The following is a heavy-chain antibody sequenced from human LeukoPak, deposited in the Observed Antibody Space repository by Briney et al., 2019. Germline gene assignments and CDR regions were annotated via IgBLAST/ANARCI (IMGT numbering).Heavy chain of an antibody. Sequence: ASVKVSCKASGYTFTSYGISWVRQAPGQGLEWMGWISAYNGNTNYAQKLQGRVTMTTDTSTSTAYMELRSLRSDDPAVYYCARVDLDYAGIVVVVAATPLGYWGQGTLVTVSS. CDR2: ISAYNGNT. CDR1: GYTFTSYG. CDR3: ARVDLDYAGIVVVVAATPLGY. D-gene: IGHD2-15*01. J-gene: IGHJ4*02. V-gene: IGHV1-18*01.